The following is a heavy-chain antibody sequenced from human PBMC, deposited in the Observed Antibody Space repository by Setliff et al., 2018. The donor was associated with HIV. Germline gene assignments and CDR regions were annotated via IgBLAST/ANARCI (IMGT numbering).Heavy chain of an antibody. CDR3: ARDLYCSGGSCYWIAY. CDR2: INAGNGNT. D-gene: IGHD2-15*01. J-gene: IGHJ4*02. CDR1: GYIFTNYA. V-gene: IGHV1-3*01. Sequence: GPSVKVSCKASGYIFTNYAIHWVRQAPGQRLEWMGWINAGNGNTKYSQKFQGRVAITRDTAASTAYMMLSSLGSEDTAVYYCARDLYCSGGSCYWIAYWGQGTLVTVSS.